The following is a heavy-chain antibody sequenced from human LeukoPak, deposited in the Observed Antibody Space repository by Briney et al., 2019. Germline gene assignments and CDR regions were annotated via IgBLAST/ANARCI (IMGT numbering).Heavy chain of an antibody. J-gene: IGHJ3*02. CDR2: IYTSGST. CDR1: GGSISSGSYF. V-gene: IGHV4-61*02. CDR3: ARGGYYDSSGSRDAFDI. Sequence: PSETLSLTCTVSGGSISSGSYFWNWIRQPAGKGLEWIGRIYTSGSTDYNPSLKSRVTISLDTSKNQFSLKLSSVTAADTAVYYCARGGYYDSSGSRDAFDIWGQGTMATVSS. D-gene: IGHD3-22*01.